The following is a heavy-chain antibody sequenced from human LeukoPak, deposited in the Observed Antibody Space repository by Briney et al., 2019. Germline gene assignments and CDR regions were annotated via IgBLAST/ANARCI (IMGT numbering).Heavy chain of an antibody. Sequence: GASXXVSCKASGYTFTSYGISWVRQAPGQGLEWMGWISAYNGNTNYAQKLQGRVTMTTDTSTSTAYMELRSPRSDDTAMYYCAREGVTMIVVAETGPDYWGQGTLVTVSS. CDR3: AREGVTMIVVAETGPDY. D-gene: IGHD3-22*01. J-gene: IGHJ4*02. V-gene: IGHV1-18*01. CDR2: ISAYNGNT. CDR1: GYTFTSYG.